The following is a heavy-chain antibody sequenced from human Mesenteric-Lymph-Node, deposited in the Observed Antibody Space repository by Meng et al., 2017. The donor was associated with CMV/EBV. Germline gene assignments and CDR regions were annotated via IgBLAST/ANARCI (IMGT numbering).Heavy chain of an antibody. J-gene: IGHJ4*02. D-gene: IGHD5-24*01. V-gene: IGHV1-69*04. Sequence: VSCKTTGGTFSSSVISSVRQAPGEGLEWMGRISPIIEIENYAQKFQGRVTITADKSTGTSYMDLNSLRSDDTAVYFCAGDGYSPFDYWGQGTLVTVSS. CDR1: GGTFSSSV. CDR2: ISPIIEIE. CDR3: AGDGYSPFDY.